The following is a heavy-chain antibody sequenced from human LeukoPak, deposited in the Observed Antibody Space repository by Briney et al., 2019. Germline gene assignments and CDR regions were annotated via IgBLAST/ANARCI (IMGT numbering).Heavy chain of an antibody. J-gene: IGHJ4*02. D-gene: IGHD3-10*01. V-gene: IGHV3-43*02. Sequence: PGGSLRLSCAASGFTFDDYAMHWVRHAPGKGLEWVSLISGDGGSKYYADSVKGRFTISRDNSKNSLYLQMNSLRTEDTALYYCAKDITWYYYGSGNYFDYWGQGTLVTVSS. CDR1: GFTFDDYA. CDR2: ISGDGGSK. CDR3: AKDITWYYYGSGNYFDY.